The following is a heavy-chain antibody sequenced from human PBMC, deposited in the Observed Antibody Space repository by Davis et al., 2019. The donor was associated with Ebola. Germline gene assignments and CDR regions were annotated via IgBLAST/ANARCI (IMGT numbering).Heavy chain of an antibody. D-gene: IGHD1-7*01. CDR1: GYTFTGYY. Sequence: SVKVSCKASGYTFTGYYLHWVRQAPGQGLEWMGGIVPILGIQQKFQARVTITADKKTNTVYMELSSLRSEDTAVYYCARANWNYGRSYYYSYMDVWGKGTTVIVS. CDR2: IVPILGIQ. V-gene: IGHV1-69*10. CDR3: ARANWNYGRSYYYSYMDV. J-gene: IGHJ6*03.